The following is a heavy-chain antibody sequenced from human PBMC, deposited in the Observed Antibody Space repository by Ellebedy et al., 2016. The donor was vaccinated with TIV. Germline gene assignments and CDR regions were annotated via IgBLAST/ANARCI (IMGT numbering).Heavy chain of an antibody. Sequence: GGSLRLSCAGSGFTFSSYSMNWVRQAPGKGLEWVAYISRSTTTTYYADSVRGRFTISRDNAKNSLYLQMNSLRAEDTAVYYCARDPVDTSMVKIYFDYWGQGTLVSVSS. CDR3: ARDPVDTSMVKIYFDY. V-gene: IGHV3-48*01. CDR2: ISRSTTTT. CDR1: GFTFSSYS. D-gene: IGHD5-18*01. J-gene: IGHJ4*02.